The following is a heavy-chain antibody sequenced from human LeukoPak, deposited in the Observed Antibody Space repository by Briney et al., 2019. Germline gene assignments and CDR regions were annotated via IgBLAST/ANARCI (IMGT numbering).Heavy chain of an antibody. J-gene: IGHJ1*01. Sequence: SQTLSLTCTVSGGSISSGSYYWSWIRQPAGKGLEWIGRIYTSGSTNYNPSLKSRVTISVDTSKNQFSLKLSSVTAADTAVYYCARAGSDYYDSSGYFVWGQGTLVTVSS. V-gene: IGHV4-61*02. CDR2: IYTSGST. CDR1: GGSISSGSYY. D-gene: IGHD3-22*01. CDR3: ARAGSDYYDSSGYFV.